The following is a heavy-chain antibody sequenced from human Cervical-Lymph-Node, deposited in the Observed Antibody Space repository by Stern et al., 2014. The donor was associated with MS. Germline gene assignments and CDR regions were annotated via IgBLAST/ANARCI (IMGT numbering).Heavy chain of an antibody. V-gene: IGHV1-69*01. Sequence: QVQLVESGPEVKKPGSSVKVSCKASGGTFSNYAISWVRQAPGQGLEWMGGLIIIFDTANYAQKFQGRVTISADESTSTAYMELSSLRSEDTAVYYCARASERSGYYPDYFQYWGQGTPVTVSS. D-gene: IGHD3-22*01. CDR3: ARASERSGYYPDYFQY. CDR2: LIIIFDTA. J-gene: IGHJ1*01. CDR1: GGTFSNYA.